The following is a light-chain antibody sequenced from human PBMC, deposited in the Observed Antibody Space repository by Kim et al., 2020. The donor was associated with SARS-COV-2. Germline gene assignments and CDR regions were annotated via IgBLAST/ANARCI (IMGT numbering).Light chain of an antibody. V-gene: IGKV3-20*01. CDR1: QSVSSGY. CDR2: GAS. Sequence: EIVLTQSPGTLSLSPGERATLSCRASQSVSSGYLAWYQQKPGQAHRLLIYGASSRATGIPDRFSGSGSGTDFTLTISRLEPEDFALYYCQQYGSSPTFGQGTKVDIK. J-gene: IGKJ1*01. CDR3: QQYGSSPT.